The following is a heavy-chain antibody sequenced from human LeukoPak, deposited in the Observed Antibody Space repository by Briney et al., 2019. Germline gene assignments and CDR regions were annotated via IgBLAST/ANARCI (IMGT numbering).Heavy chain of an antibody. V-gene: IGHV3-23*01. CDR1: GFTFSSYA. D-gene: IGHD2-15*01. CDR3: APSCSGSSCSLPDY. CDR2: ISGSGGST. J-gene: IGHJ4*02. Sequence: PGGSLRLSCAASGFTFSSYAMSWVRQAPGKGLEWVSAISGSGGSTYYADSVKGRFTISRDNSKNTLYLQMNSLRAEDTAAYYCAPSCSGSSCSLPDYWGQGTLVTVSS.